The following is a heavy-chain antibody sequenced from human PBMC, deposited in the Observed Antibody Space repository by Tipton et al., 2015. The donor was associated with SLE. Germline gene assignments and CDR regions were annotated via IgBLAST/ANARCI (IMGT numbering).Heavy chain of an antibody. Sequence: TLSLTCTVSGDSFSSGSSSWNWVRQPAGKGLEWIGLIYNSGITNYNPSLQSRVTISMDTSKNQFSLKLNSVTAADTAVYYCARDKNLNWFDPWGQGTLITVSS. V-gene: IGHV4-61*02. CDR3: ARDKNLNWFDP. CDR2: IYNSGIT. J-gene: IGHJ5*02. CDR1: GDSFSSGSSS.